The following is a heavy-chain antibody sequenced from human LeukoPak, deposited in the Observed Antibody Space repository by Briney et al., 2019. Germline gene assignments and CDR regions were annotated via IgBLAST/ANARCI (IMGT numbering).Heavy chain of an antibody. CDR3: AKESSGSSWFDY. Sequence: PGGSLRLSCAASGFTFSSYAMSWVRQAPGKGLEWVSTISGSGGSTYYADSVKGRFTISRDNTKNTLYLQMNSLRAEDTAVYYCAKESSGSSWFDYWGQGTLVTVSS. CDR1: GFTFSSYA. CDR2: ISGSGGST. V-gene: IGHV3-23*01. D-gene: IGHD6-13*01. J-gene: IGHJ4*02.